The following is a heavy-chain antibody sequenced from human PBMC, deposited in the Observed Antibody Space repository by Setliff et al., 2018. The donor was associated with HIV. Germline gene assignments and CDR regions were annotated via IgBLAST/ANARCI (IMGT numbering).Heavy chain of an antibody. CDR3: ATIYDYGDYDHDF. CDR1: GGSISFYY. J-gene: IGHJ4*02. CDR2: ISANDGST. V-gene: IGHV3-23*01. D-gene: IGHD4-17*01. Sequence: PSETLSLTCSISGGSISFYYWNWLRQVPGKGLERVSGISANDGSTFYADSVKGRFTISRDNSKNTAYLQMNSLKTEDTAMYYCATIYDYGDYDHDFWGQGTLVTVSS.